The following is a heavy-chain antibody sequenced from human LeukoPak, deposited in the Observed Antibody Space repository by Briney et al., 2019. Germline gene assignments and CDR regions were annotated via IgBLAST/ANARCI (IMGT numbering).Heavy chain of an antibody. D-gene: IGHD5/OR15-5a*01. CDR2: ISSSGNTI. Sequence: GGSLRLSCAASGFTFSDYYMSWIRKAPGKGLEWVSYISSSGNTIYYADSVKGRFTISRDNAKSSLYLQMNSLRAEDTAVYYCATTLGLRGIDYWGQGTLVTVSS. CDR1: GFTFSDYY. CDR3: ATTLGLRGIDY. J-gene: IGHJ4*02. V-gene: IGHV3-11*01.